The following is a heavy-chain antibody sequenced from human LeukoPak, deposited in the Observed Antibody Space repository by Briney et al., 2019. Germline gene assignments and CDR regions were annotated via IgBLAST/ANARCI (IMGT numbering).Heavy chain of an antibody. D-gene: IGHD6-19*01. CDR1: GFTFSSYN. CDR2: ISSSSSTI. CDR3: ARGVSGWYDDAFDI. J-gene: IGHJ3*02. Sequence: GGSLRLSCAASGFTFSSYNMNWVRQAPGKGLEWVSYISSSSSTIYYADSVKGRFTISRDNAKNSLYLQMNSLRAEDTAVYYCARGVSGWYDDAFDIWGQGTMVSVSS. V-gene: IGHV3-48*04.